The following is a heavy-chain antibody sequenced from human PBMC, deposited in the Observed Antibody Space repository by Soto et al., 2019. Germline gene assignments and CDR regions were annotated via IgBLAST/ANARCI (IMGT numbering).Heavy chain of an antibody. D-gene: IGHD6-13*01. CDR1: GGTFSSYR. CDR2: IVPIYRTA. V-gene: IGHV1-69*13. Sequence: ASVKVSCKASGGTFSSYRINWVRQAPGQGLEWVGGIVPIYRTADYAQKFQGRVTITADESARRSYMELRSLKSQDTAVYYCVRDSGAKLSSSWGQGTLVTVSS. J-gene: IGHJ4*02. CDR3: VRDSGAKLSSS.